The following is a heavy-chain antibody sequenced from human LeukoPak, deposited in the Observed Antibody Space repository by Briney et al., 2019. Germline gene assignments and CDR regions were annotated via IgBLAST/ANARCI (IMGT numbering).Heavy chain of an antibody. CDR1: GFTFSSYA. CDR3: AKDQVELGYRSSTSCYTFDY. Sequence: GASLRLSCAASGFTFSSYAMSWVRQAPGKGLEWVSAISGSGGSTYYADSVKGRFTISRDNSKNTLYLQMNSLRAEDTAVYYCAKDQVELGYRSSTSCYTFDYWGQGTLVTVSS. D-gene: IGHD2-2*02. J-gene: IGHJ4*02. CDR2: ISGSGGST. V-gene: IGHV3-23*01.